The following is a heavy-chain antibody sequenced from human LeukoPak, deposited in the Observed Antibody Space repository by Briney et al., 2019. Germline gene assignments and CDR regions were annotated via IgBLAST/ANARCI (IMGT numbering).Heavy chain of an antibody. J-gene: IGHJ4*02. CDR2: INPGDTNI. D-gene: IGHD1-1*01. CDR3: ARPRRAERDEDF. Sequence: GESLKISCKASGSRFATYWIGWVRQMPGKGLEWMGMINPGDTNIAYSPSFQGQVTISGDRSISTAYLQWSSLKASDTAMYYCARPRRAERDEDFWGQGALVTVSS. V-gene: IGHV5-51*01. CDR1: GSRFATYW.